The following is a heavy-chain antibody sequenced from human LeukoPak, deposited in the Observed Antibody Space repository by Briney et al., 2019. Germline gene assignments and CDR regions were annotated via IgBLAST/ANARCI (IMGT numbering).Heavy chain of an antibody. CDR2: IYRTGST. J-gene: IGHJ6*03. D-gene: IGHD3-3*01. CDR1: GDSISHYY. Sequence: SETLSLTCTVSGDSISHYYWTWVRQPPGKGLEWIAYIYRTGSTNYNPSLQSRVIISLDKSKNQLSLKLRTVTAADTAVYYCARGIATHYGGYYGERYYYMDVWGKGTTVTVSS. CDR3: ARGIATHYGGYYGERYYYMDV. V-gene: IGHV4-59*01.